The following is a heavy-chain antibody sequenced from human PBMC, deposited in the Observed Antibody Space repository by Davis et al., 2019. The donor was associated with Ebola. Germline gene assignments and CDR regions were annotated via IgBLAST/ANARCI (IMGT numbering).Heavy chain of an antibody. D-gene: IGHD6-19*01. Sequence: GESLKISCAASGFTFSSYSMNWVRQAPGKGLEWVSSISSSSSYIYYADSVKGRFTISRDNAKNSLYLQMNSLRAEDTAVYYCARGIAVAVDYWGQGTLVTVSS. J-gene: IGHJ4*02. CDR2: ISSSSSYI. V-gene: IGHV3-21*01. CDR1: GFTFSSYS. CDR3: ARGIAVAVDY.